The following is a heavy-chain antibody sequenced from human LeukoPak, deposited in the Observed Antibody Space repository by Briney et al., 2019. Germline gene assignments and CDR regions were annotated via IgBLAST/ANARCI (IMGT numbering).Heavy chain of an antibody. J-gene: IGHJ4*02. V-gene: IGHV1-46*01. CDR3: ARGSRPVYNLLTGKRYFDY. D-gene: IGHD3-9*01. Sequence: ASVKVSCKASGGTFSDYALNWVRQAPGQGLEWMGIINPSGGSTTYAQKFRGRLTITRDMSTSTVYMELSSLRSEDTAVYYCARGSRPVYNLLTGKRYFDYWGQGTLLTVSS. CDR1: GGTFSDYA. CDR2: INPSGGST.